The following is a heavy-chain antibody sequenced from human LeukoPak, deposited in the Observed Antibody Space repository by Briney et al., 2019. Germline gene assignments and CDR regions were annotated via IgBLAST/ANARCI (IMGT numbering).Heavy chain of an antibody. D-gene: IGHD5-12*01. CDR2: ISGSGGST. CDR3: AKVSYSVRYGGYGYFDY. J-gene: IGHJ4*02. CDR1: GFTFSSYA. Sequence: GGSLGLSCAASGFTFSSYAMSWVRQAPGKGLEWASAISGSGGSTYYADSVKGRFTISRDNSKNTLYLQMNSLRAEDTAVYYCAKVSYSVRYGGYGYFDYWGQGTLVTVSS. V-gene: IGHV3-23*01.